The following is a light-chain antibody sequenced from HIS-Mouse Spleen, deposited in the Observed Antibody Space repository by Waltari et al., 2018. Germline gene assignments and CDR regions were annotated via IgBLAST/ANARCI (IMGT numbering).Light chain of an antibody. J-gene: IGLJ2*01. CDR2: EDS. Sequence: SYELTQPPSVSVSPGQTARITCSGDALPKKYAYWYQQKSGQAPGRVIYEDSKRPSGIPERFSGSSSGTMATLTISGAQVEDEVDYYCYSTDSSGNHRVFGGGTKLTVL. V-gene: IGLV3-10*01. CDR3: YSTDSSGNHRV. CDR1: ALPKKY.